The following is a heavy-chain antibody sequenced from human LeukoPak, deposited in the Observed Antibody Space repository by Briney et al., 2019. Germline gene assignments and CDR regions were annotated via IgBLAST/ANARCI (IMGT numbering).Heavy chain of an antibody. D-gene: IGHD6-19*01. CDR1: GGSISSGSYY. CDR2: IYTSGST. J-gene: IGHJ5*02. CDR3: ARAGGQQWLVENWFDP. V-gene: IGHV4-61*02. Sequence: SETLSLTCTVSGGSISSGSYYWSWIRQPAGKGLEWIGRIYTSGSTNYNPSLKGRVTISVDTSKNQFSLKLSSVTAADTAVYYCARAGGQQWLVENWFDPWGQGTLVTVSS.